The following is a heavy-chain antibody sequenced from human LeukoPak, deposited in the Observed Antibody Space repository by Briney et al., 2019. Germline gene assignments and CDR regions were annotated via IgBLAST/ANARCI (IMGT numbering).Heavy chain of an antibody. CDR2: ISANGGGT. CDR3: AKATKGIVVDNYIAY. Sequence: GGSLRLSCAASGFTFSNYAMSWVRQAPGKGLEWVSAISANGGGTYYADSVKGRFTVSRDNSKNTLYLQVTSLRAEDTAFYYCAKATKGIVVDNYIAYWGQGTLVTVSS. V-gene: IGHV3-23*01. D-gene: IGHD2-15*01. CDR1: GFTFSNYA. J-gene: IGHJ1*01.